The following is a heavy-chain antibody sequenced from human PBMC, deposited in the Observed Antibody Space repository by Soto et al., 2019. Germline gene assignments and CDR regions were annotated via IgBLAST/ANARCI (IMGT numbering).Heavy chain of an antibody. CDR3: ARHVVPTVGMINAPIDY. CDR1: GGSISSYY. D-gene: IGHD3-16*01. J-gene: IGHJ4*02. CDR2: IYYSGST. Sequence: SETLSLTCTVSGGSISSYYWSWIRQPPGKGLEWIGYIYYSGSTNYNPSLKSRINISVDTSKNQFSLKLSTVTAADTAVYYCARHVVPTVGMINAPIDYWGQGTLVTVS. V-gene: IGHV4-59*08.